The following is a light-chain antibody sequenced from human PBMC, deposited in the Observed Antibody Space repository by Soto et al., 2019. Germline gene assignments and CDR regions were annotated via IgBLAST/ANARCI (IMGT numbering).Light chain of an antibody. V-gene: IGKV1-39*01. CDR1: QSISSY. J-gene: IGKJ1*01. CDR3: QQYKTYSTWT. CDR2: AAS. Sequence: DIQMTQSPSSLSASVGDRVTITCRASQSISSYLNWYQQKPGKAPKLLIYAASSLQSGVPSRFSGSGSGTEFTLTISSLQPEDSATYFCQQYKTYSTWTFGQGTKVDIK.